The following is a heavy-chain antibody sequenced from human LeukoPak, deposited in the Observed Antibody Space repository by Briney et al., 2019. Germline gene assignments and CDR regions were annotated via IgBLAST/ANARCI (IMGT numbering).Heavy chain of an antibody. CDR2: ISYDGSNK. V-gene: IGHV3-30*18. D-gene: IGHD4-17*01. CDR3: AKARDDYGDYPFDY. Sequence: GGSLRLSCAASGFTFSGYGMNWVRQAPGKGLEWVAVISYDGSNKYYADSVRGRFTISRDNSKNTVYLQMNSLRAEDTAVYYCAKARDDYGDYPFDYWGQGTLVTVSS. J-gene: IGHJ4*02. CDR1: GFTFSGYG.